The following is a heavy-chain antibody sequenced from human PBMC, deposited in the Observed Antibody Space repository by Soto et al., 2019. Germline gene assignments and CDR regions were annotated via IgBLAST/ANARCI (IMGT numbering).Heavy chain of an antibody. CDR3: ASSGYDSSGYTFDY. V-gene: IGHV4-59*01. Sequence: SETLSLTCTVSGGSISSYYWSWIRQPPGKGLEWLGYIYYSGSTNYNPSLKSRVTISVDTSKNQFSLQLRSVTAADTAVYYCASSGYDSSGYTFDYGGQGTLVTVSS. J-gene: IGHJ4*02. CDR1: GGSISSYY. CDR2: IYYSGST. D-gene: IGHD3-22*01.